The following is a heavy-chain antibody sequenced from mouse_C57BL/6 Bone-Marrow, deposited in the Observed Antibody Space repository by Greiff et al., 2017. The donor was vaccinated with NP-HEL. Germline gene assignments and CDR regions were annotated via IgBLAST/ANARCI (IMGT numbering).Heavy chain of an antibody. J-gene: IGHJ3*01. CDR2: IDPETGGT. Sequence: SGAELVRPGASVTLSCKASGYTFTDYEMHWVKQTPVHGLEWIGAIDPETGGTAYNQKFKGKAILTADKSSSTAYMELRSLTSEDSAVYYCTRSYSTWFAYWGQGTLVTVSA. CDR3: TRSYSTWFAY. CDR1: GYTFTDYE. V-gene: IGHV1-15*01. D-gene: IGHD2-5*01.